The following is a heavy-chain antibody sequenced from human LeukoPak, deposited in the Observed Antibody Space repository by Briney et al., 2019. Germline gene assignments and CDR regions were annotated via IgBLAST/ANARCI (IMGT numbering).Heavy chain of an antibody. CDR3: AKTFLTAYDTYFYYYGLDV. V-gene: IGHV1-69*13. CDR1: GDTFSSYV. J-gene: IGHJ6*02. CDR2: SNPVFGTA. D-gene: IGHD3-9*01. Sequence: SVKVSCKASGDTFSSYVISWVRQAPGQGLEWMGGSNPVFGTAHYAQKFQDRVTITADESTSTAYMELSSLRSEDTAVYYCAKTFLTAYDTYFYYYGLDVWGQGTPVTVSS.